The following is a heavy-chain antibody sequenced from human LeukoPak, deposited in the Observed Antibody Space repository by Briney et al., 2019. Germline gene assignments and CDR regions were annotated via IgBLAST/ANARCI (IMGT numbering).Heavy chain of an antibody. CDR3: ARDSVKQLLLYWLDY. J-gene: IGHJ4*02. CDR2: ISYDGSYK. V-gene: IGHV3-30*03. D-gene: IGHD2-2*02. Sequence: GRSLRLSCAASGFTFTTYGMHWVRQAPGKGLEWVAIISYDGSYKYYVDSVKGRFTISRDNSKNTLYLQMNSLRAEDTAVYYCARDSVKQLLLYWLDYWGQGTLVTVSS. CDR1: GFTFTTYG.